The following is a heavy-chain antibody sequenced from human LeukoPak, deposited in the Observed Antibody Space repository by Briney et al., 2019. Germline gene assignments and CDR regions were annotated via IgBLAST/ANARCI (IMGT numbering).Heavy chain of an antibody. CDR2: ISAYNGNT. Sequence: ASVKVSCKASGYTFTSYGFSWVRQATGQGLEWMGWISAYNGNTNYAQKLQGRVTMPTDTSTNTAYMELRSLRSDDTAVYYCARVAYSSGWWGTSNRYYYYYMDVWGKGTTVTVSS. CDR3: ARVAYSSGWWGTSNRYYYYYMDV. CDR1: GYTFTSYG. V-gene: IGHV1-18*01. J-gene: IGHJ6*03. D-gene: IGHD6-19*01.